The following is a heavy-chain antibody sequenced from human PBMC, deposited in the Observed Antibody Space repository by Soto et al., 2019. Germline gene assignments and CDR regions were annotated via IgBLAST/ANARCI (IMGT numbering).Heavy chain of an antibody. CDR1: GFTFSSYA. D-gene: IGHD2-15*01. Sequence: QVQLVESGGGVVQPGRSLRLSCAASGFTFSSYAMHWVRQAPGKGLEWVAVISYDGSNKYYADSVKGRFTISRDNSKNTLDLQMNSLRAEDTAVYYCARAVVTPSDWYFDLWGRGTLVTVSS. CDR3: ARAVVTPSDWYFDL. CDR2: ISYDGSNK. V-gene: IGHV3-30-3*01. J-gene: IGHJ2*01.